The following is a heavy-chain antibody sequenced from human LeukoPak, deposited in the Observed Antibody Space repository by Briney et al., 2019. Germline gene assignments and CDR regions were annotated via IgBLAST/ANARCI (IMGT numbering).Heavy chain of an antibody. CDR1: GFTFSSYA. J-gene: IGHJ3*02. CDR2: ISVSGENT. V-gene: IGHV3-23*01. Sequence: PGGSLRLSCAASGFTFSSYALTWVRQAPGKGLQWVSTISVSGENTYYADSVKGRFTISRDNSKNTLYLQMNSLRAEDTAVYYCAKGLSLWFHPYDAFDIWGQGTMVTVSS. CDR3: AKGLSLWFHPYDAFDI. D-gene: IGHD5-18*01.